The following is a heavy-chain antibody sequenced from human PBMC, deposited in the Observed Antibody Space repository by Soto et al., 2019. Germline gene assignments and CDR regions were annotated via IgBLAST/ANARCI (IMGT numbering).Heavy chain of an antibody. CDR1: GYSFTSYW. J-gene: IGHJ4*02. D-gene: IGHD1-1*01. V-gene: IGHV5-10-1*01. CDR3: XXXXXXXRXXVEEPL. Sequence: EVQLVQSGAEVKKPGESLRISCKGSGYSFTSYWISWVRQMPGKGLEWMGRIDPSDSYTNYSPSFQGHVTISADKSISTAYLQWSSLKASXTXXXYCXXXXXXXRXXVEEPLWGQGTLVTVSS. CDR2: IDPSDSYT.